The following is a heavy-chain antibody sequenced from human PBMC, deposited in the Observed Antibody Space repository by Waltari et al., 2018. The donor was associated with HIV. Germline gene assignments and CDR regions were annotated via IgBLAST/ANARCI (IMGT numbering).Heavy chain of an antibody. CDR2: INPNSGGT. J-gene: IGHJ5*02. Sequence: QVQLVQSGAEVKKPGASVKVSCKASGYTFTGYYMHWVRQAPGQWLELMGWINPNSGGTNYAQKFQGRVTMTRDTSISTAYMELSRLRSDDTAVYYCATITYYYDSSGYTWGQGTLVTVSS. D-gene: IGHD3-22*01. V-gene: IGHV1-2*02. CDR3: ATITYYYDSSGYT. CDR1: GYTFTGYY.